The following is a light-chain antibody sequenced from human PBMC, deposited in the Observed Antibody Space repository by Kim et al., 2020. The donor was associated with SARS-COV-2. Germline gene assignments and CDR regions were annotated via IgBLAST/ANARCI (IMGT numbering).Light chain of an antibody. J-gene: IGKJ4*01. CDR2: AAS. V-gene: IGKV1-39*01. Sequence: DIQMTQSPSSLSASVGDRVTITRRASQSISSYLNCYQQKPGKAPKLLIYAASSLQSGVPSRFSGSGSGTDFTLTISSLQPEDFSTYFCQQSYSTPLSFGGGAKVDIK. CDR1: QSISSY. CDR3: QQSYSTPLS.